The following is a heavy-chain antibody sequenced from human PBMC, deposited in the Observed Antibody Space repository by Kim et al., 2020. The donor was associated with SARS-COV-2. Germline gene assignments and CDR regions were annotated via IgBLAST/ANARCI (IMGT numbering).Heavy chain of an antibody. V-gene: IGHV3-30*04. CDR1: GFTFSSYA. Sequence: GGSLRLSCAASGFTFSSYAMHWVRQAPGKGLEWVAVISYDGSNKYYADSVKGRFTISRDNSKNTLYLQMNSLRAEDTAVYYCARPRDFVFDYWGQGTLVTVSS. CDR3: ARPRDFVFDY. CDR2: ISYDGSNK. D-gene: IGHD2-15*01. J-gene: IGHJ4*02.